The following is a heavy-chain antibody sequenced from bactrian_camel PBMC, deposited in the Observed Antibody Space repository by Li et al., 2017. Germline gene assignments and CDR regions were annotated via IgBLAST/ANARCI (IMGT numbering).Heavy chain of an antibody. D-gene: IGHD7*01. CDR1: GGSITKTC. CDR2: VFRDGSV. CDR3: MATRPGTARTGCGHLLRGRRYEDGY. Sequence: QVQLVESGGGSVQVGGSLRLSCKASGGSITKTCVGWFRQAPGKERTGVAHVFRDGSVTYADPVKGRFSASKDNAANTVYLQMNNLKDEDTAMYYCMATRPGTARTGCGHLLRGRRYEDGYWGQGTQVTVS. V-gene: IGHV3S53*01. J-gene: IGHJ4*01.